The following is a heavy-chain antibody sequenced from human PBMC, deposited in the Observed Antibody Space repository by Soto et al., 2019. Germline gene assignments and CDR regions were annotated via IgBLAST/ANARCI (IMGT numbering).Heavy chain of an antibody. D-gene: IGHD4-17*01. J-gene: IGHJ3*02. CDR3: ARKHGDSDAFDI. CDR1: GGSIRSSTYY. Sequence: SETLSLTCTVSGGSIRSSTYYWTWIRQPPGKGLEWIGYIYYSGSTNYNPSLKSRVTISVDTSKNQFSLKLSSVTAADTAVYYCARKHGDSDAFDIWGQGTMVTVSS. CDR2: IYYSGST. V-gene: IGHV4-61*05.